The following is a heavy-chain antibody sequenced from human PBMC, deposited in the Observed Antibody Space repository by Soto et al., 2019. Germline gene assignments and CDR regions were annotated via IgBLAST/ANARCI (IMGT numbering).Heavy chain of an antibody. CDR3: TKQKGDSRTYNGMDV. CDR1: GYTFTSYY. J-gene: IGHJ6*02. Sequence: GASVKVSCKASGYTFTSYYMHWVRQAPGQGLEWMGIITPSGGSTSYAQKFQGRVTMTRDTSTSTVYMELSSLRSEDTAVYYCTKQKGDSRTYNGMDVWGQGTTVTVS. D-gene: IGHD2-21*02. CDR2: ITPSGGST. V-gene: IGHV1-46*01.